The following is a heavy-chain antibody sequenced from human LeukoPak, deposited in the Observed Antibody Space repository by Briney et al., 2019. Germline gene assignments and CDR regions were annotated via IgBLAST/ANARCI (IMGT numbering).Heavy chain of an antibody. V-gene: IGHV5-51*01. CDR1: GYIFTSYW. J-gene: IGHJ5*01. CDR3: ARHDRPYSSSDNWFDS. D-gene: IGHD6-13*01. Sequence: GESLKISCKGSGYIFTSYWIGWVRQMPGKGLEWMGIIYPGDSDTRYSPSFQGQVTISADKSITTAYLQWRSLKASDTGIYYCARHDRPYSSSDNWFDSWGQGTLVTVSS. CDR2: IYPGDSDT.